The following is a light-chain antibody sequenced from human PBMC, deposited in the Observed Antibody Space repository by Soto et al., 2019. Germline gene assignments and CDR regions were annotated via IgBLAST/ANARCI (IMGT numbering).Light chain of an antibody. CDR1: SSNIGSNT. V-gene: IGLV1-44*01. CDR3: ASWDDSLNGWV. Sequence: QSVLTQPPSASETPGQRVTISCSGSSSNIGSNTVNWYQQLPGTAPKLFIYSDNQRPSGVPDRFSGSKSGTSASLAISGLQSEDEADYYCASWDDSLNGWVFGGGTKLTVL. J-gene: IGLJ3*02. CDR2: SDN.